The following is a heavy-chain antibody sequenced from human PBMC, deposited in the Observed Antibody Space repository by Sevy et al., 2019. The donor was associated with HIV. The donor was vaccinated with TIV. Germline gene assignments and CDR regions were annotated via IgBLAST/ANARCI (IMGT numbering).Heavy chain of an antibody. D-gene: IGHD3-10*01. CDR3: ARAPFGGGGSPRGVALGY. J-gene: IGHJ4*02. CDR1: GYTFTSYG. CDR2: ISAYNGNT. V-gene: IGHV1-18*04. Sequence: ASVKVSCKASGYTFTSYGISWVRQAPGQGLEWMGWISAYNGNTNYAQKLQGRVTMTTDTSTSTAYMELRSLRSDDTAVYYCARAPFGGGGSPRGVALGYWGQGTLVTVSS.